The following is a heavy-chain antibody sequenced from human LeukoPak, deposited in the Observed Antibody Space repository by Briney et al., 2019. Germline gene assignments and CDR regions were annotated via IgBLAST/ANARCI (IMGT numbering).Heavy chain of an antibody. CDR2: IYYSGNT. V-gene: IGHV4-31*03. CDR1: GGSVSSGGYY. CDR3: ARGIVGAAYFDY. Sequence: SETLSLTCTVSGGSVSSGGYYWNWIRQHPGKGLEWIGYIYYSGNTYYNPSLKSRVTISVDTSKNQFSLKLSSVTAADTAVYYCARGIVGAAYFDYWGQGTLVTVSS. J-gene: IGHJ4*02. D-gene: IGHD1-26*01.